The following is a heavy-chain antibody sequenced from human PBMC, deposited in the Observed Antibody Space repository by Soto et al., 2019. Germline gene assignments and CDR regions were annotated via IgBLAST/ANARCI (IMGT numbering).Heavy chain of an antibody. V-gene: IGHV3-73*01. CDR2: IRSKANSYAT. CDR3: TSLNNDYVWGIYLSSTPNRINYYYGMDV. Sequence: GGSLRLSCAASGFTFSGSAMHWVRQASGKGLEWVARIRSKANSYATAYAASVKGRFTISRDDSKNTAYLQMNSLKTEDTAVYYFTSLNNDYVWGIYLSSTPNRINYYYGMDVWGQGTTVTVSS. D-gene: IGHD3-16*02. CDR1: GFTFSGSA. J-gene: IGHJ6*02.